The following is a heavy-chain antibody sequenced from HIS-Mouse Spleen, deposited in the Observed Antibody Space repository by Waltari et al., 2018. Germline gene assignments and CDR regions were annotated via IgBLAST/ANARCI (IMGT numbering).Heavy chain of an antibody. V-gene: IGHV3-33*01. J-gene: IGHJ4*02. CDR1: GFTFSGYG. D-gene: IGHD6-6*01. CDR3: ARYSSSSGVDY. CDR2: IWYDGSNK. Sequence: QVQLVESGGGVVQPGRSLRLACAGSGFTFSGYGMHGVRQAPGKGLEWVAVIWYDGSNKYYADSVKGRFTISRDNSKNTLYLQMNSLRAEDTAVYYCARYSSSSGVDYWGQGTLVTVSS.